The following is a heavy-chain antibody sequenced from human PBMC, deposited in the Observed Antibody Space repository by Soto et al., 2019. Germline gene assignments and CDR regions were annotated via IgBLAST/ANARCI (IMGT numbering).Heavy chain of an antibody. CDR3: ARGITMVRGVIGTSRPSRGYFDY. D-gene: IGHD3-10*01. J-gene: IGHJ4*02. CDR1: GGSISSGGYY. Sequence: QVQLQESGPGLVKPSQTLSLTCTVSGGSISSGGYYWSWIRQHPGKGLEWIGYIYYSGSTYHNPSLKSRVTISVDTSKNQFSLKLSSVTAADTAVYYCARGITMVRGVIGTSRPSRGYFDYWGQGTLVTVSS. V-gene: IGHV4-31*03. CDR2: IYYSGST.